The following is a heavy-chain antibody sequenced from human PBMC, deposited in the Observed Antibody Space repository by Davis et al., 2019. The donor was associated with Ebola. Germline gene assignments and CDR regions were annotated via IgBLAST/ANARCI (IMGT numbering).Heavy chain of an antibody. V-gene: IGHV3-74*01. CDR2: INRDESGT. J-gene: IGHJ6*02. Sequence: HTGGSLRLSCAASGFTFSNYWMHWVRQAPGKGLVWVSRINRDESGTTYADSVKGRLTISRDNSKNTLYLQMNSLRAEDTAVYYCAKDFVLRFLGYYYGMDVWGQGTTVTVSS. CDR3: AKDFVLRFLGYYYGMDV. CDR1: GFTFSNYW. D-gene: IGHD3-3*01.